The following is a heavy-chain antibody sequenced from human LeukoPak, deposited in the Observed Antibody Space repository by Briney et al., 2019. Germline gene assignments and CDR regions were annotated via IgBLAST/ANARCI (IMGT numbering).Heavy chain of an antibody. CDR2: INHSGST. CDR1: GFTFSSYA. Sequence: PGGSLRLSCAASGFTFSSYAMSWVRQAPGKGLEWIGEINHSGSTNYNPSLKSRVTIAVDTSKNQFSLKLSSVAAADTAVYYCARGGHYWGQGTLVTVSS. J-gene: IGHJ4*02. V-gene: IGHV4-34*01. CDR3: ARGGHY.